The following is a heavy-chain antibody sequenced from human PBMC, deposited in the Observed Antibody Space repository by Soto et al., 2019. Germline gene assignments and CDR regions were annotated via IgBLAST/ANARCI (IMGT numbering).Heavy chain of an antibody. CDR1: GFSLSTSGMR. CDR2: IDWDEDR. J-gene: IGHJ4*02. Sequence: SGPTLVNPTETLTLTCTFSGFSLSTSGMRVSWIRQAPGKALEWLARIDWDEDRFYSTSLKTRLTISKDTSKNQVVLTMTKMDPVDTATYYCARMRSDYDSSGLDYWGQGVLVTVSS. D-gene: IGHD3-22*01. CDR3: ARMRSDYDSSGLDY. V-gene: IGHV2-70*04.